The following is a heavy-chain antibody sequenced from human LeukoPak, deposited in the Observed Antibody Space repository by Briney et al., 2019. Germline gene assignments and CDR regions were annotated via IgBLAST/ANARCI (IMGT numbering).Heavy chain of an antibody. Sequence: GASVKVSCKASGYTLTGYYMHWVRQAPGQGLEWMGRINPNSGGTNYAQKFQGRVTITRDTSASTAYMELSSLRSEDTAVYYCARGGVPGYYYDSSGYYYHYFDYWGQGTLVTVSS. J-gene: IGHJ4*02. D-gene: IGHD3-22*01. V-gene: IGHV1-2*06. CDR2: INPNSGGT. CDR3: ARGGVPGYYYDSSGYYYHYFDY. CDR1: GYTLTGYY.